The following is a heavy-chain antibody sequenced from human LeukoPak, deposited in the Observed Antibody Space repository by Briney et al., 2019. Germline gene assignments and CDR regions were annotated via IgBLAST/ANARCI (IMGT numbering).Heavy chain of an antibody. D-gene: IGHD1-26*01. CDR1: GFTFTTYW. Sequence: PGGSLRLSCAASGFTFTTYWMSWMRQAPGKGLQWVANIKHDGSEQYYVDSVKGRFTISRDNAKNSLFLQTNSLGVEDTAVYYCKSGGAAPGSFDYWGHGALVTVSS. CDR3: KSGGAAPGSFDY. CDR2: IKHDGSEQ. V-gene: IGHV3-7*01. J-gene: IGHJ4*01.